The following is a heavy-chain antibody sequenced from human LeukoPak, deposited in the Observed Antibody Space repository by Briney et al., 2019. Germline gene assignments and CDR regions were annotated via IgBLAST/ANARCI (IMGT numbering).Heavy chain of an antibody. V-gene: IGHV4-61*02. J-gene: IGHJ4*02. Sequence: PSETLSLTCTVSGGSISSGSYYWSWIRQPAGKGLEWIGRIYTSGSTNYNPSLKSRVTISVDTSKNQLSLKLSSVTAADTAVYYCARLFDYWGQGTLVTVSS. CDR2: IYTSGST. CDR1: GGSISSGSYY. CDR3: ARLFDY.